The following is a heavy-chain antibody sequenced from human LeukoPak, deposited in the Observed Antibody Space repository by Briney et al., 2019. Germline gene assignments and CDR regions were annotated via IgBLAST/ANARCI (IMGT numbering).Heavy chain of an antibody. Sequence: SETLSLTCSVSGGSISSSNYYWGWIRQPPGKGLEWIGSIYYSGSTYYNPSLKSRVTISVDTPKNQFSLKLSSVTAADTAVYYCASGYNGLDFWGQGTLVTVSS. CDR3: ASGYNGLDF. CDR1: GGSISSSNYY. V-gene: IGHV4-39*01. J-gene: IGHJ4*02. D-gene: IGHD5-12*01. CDR2: IYYSGST.